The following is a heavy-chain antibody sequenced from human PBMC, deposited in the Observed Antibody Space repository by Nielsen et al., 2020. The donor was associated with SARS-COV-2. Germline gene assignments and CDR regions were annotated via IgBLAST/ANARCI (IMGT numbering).Heavy chain of an antibody. J-gene: IGHJ4*02. CDR2: IYYSGST. Sequence: LRLSCTVSGGSISSGDYYWSWIRQPPGKGLEWIGYIYYSGSTYYNPSLKSRVTISVDTSKNQFSLKLSSVTAADTAVYYCARGSDSSGYYRYFDYWGQGTLVTVSS. CDR3: ARGSDSSGYYRYFDY. D-gene: IGHD3-22*01. CDR1: GGSISSGDYY. V-gene: IGHV4-30-4*01.